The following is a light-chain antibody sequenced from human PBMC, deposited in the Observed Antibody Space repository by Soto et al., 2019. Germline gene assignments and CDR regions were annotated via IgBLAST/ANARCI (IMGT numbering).Light chain of an antibody. J-gene: IGKJ2*01. CDR3: QQRSNWPPIYT. CDR1: QSVSSY. CDR2: DAS. V-gene: IGKV3-11*01. Sequence: EIVLTQSPATLSLSPGERVTLSCRASQSVSSYLAWYQQKPGQAPRLLIYDASNRPTGIPAMFNGSGSATDFTRTISTLTPEDFAVCYCQQRSNWPPIYTFGQGTTRDIK.